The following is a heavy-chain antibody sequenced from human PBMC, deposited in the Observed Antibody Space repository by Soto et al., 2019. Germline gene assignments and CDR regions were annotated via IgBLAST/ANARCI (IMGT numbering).Heavy chain of an antibody. D-gene: IGHD2-21*01. CDR3: ARDIVVESLPPYGMDV. Sequence: QVQLVESGGGVVQPGRSLRLSCAASGFTFSSYGMHWVRQAPGKGLAWVAVIWYDGSNKYYADSVKRRFTISRDNSKNTLYLQRNSLRAEDTAVYYCARDIVVESLPPYGMDVWGQGTTVTVSS. V-gene: IGHV3-33*01. J-gene: IGHJ6*02. CDR2: IWYDGSNK. CDR1: GFTFSSYG.